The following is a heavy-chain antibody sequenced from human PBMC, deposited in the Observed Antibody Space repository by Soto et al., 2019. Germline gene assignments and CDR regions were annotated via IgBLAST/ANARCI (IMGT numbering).Heavy chain of an antibody. Sequence: GGSLRLSCAASGFTFSNYWMHWVRQAPGKGLVWVSRIESDGDTINYADSVRGRFTISRDNAKNTLYLQMNSLRADDTAVYYCTRDPGRNWFDPWGQGILVTVSS. J-gene: IGHJ5*02. CDR1: GFTFSNYW. V-gene: IGHV3-74*01. CDR3: TRDPGRNWFDP. CDR2: IESDGDTI.